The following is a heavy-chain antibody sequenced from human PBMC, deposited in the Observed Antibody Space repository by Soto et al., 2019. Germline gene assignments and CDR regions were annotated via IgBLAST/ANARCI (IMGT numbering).Heavy chain of an antibody. Sequence: GGSLRLSCAASGFTFSSYGMHWVRQAPGKGLEWVAVISYDGSNKYYADSVKGRFTISRDNSKNTLYLQMNSLRAEDTAVYYCAKGRGINGTMGEDAFDIWGQETMVTVSS. CDR3: AKGRGINGTMGEDAFDI. CDR2: ISYDGSNK. V-gene: IGHV3-30*18. D-gene: IGHD1-7*01. CDR1: GFTFSSYG. J-gene: IGHJ3*02.